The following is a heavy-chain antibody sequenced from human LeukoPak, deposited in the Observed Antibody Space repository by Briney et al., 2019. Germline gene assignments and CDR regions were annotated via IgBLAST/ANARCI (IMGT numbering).Heavy chain of an antibody. V-gene: IGHV3-7*01. D-gene: IGHD1-14*01. Sequence: GGSLRLSCAASGFTLSSYWMSWVRQAPGKGLEWVANIKQDGSEKYYVDSVKGRFTISRDNAKNSLYLQMNSLRAEDTAVYYCARDLHAGLAQPGGYWGQGTLVTVSS. J-gene: IGHJ4*02. CDR2: IKQDGSEK. CDR3: ARDLHAGLAQPGGY. CDR1: GFTLSSYW.